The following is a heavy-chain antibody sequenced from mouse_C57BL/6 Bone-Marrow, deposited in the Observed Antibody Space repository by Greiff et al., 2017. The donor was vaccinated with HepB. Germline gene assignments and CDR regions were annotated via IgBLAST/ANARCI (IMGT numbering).Heavy chain of an antibody. CDR1: GYTFTSYG. J-gene: IGHJ3*01. CDR3: ARQAYYYDYEGPFSY. V-gene: IGHV1-81*01. D-gene: IGHD2-4*01. CDR2: IYPRSGNT. Sequence: VQGVESGAELARPGASVKLSCKASGYTFTSYGISWVKQRTGQGLEWIGEIYPRSGNTYYNEKFKGKATLTADKSSSTAYMELRSLPSEDSAVYFCARQAYYYDYEGPFSYWGQGTLVTVSA.